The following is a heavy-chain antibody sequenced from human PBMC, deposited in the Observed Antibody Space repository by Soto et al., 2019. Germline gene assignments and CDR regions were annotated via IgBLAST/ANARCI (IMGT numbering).Heavy chain of an antibody. V-gene: IGHV1-46*01. CDR2: INPSGGST. J-gene: IGHJ5*02. Sequence: SXKVSCKASGYTXSSYYINWVRQAPGQGLEWMGIINPSGGSTSYAQKFQGRVTMTRDTSTSTVYMELSRLRSEDTAVYYCARRAGRWWFDPWGQGTLGTVSS. CDR3: ARRAGRWWFDP. D-gene: IGHD6-13*01. CDR1: GYTXSSYY.